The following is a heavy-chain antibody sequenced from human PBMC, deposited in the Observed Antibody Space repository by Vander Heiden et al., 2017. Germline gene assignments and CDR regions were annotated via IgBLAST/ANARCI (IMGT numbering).Heavy chain of an antibody. CDR3: ARGLRPPRGYRGDY. D-gene: IGHD5-18*01. V-gene: IGHV1-8*01. CDR1: GYTFTSYD. Sequence: QVQLVQSGAEVKKPGASVKVSCKASGYTFTSYDINWVRQATGQGLEWMGWMNPNSGNTGYAQKVQGRVTMTRNTSISTAYMELSSLRSEDTAVYYCARGLRPPRGYRGDYWGQGTLVTVSS. CDR2: MNPNSGNT. J-gene: IGHJ4*02.